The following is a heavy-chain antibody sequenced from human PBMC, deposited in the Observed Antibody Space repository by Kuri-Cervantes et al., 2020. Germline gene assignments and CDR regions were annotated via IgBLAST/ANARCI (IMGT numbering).Heavy chain of an antibody. D-gene: IGHD6-19*01. J-gene: IGHJ4*02. Sequence: GSLRLSCAASGFTVSSNYMSWVRQAPGKGLEWIGEINHSGSTNYNPSLKSRVTISVDTSKNQFSLKLSSVTAADTAVYYCARSPGSGWSNWGQGTLVTVSS. CDR2: INHSGST. CDR1: GFTVSSNY. V-gene: IGHV4-34*01. CDR3: ARSPGSGWSN.